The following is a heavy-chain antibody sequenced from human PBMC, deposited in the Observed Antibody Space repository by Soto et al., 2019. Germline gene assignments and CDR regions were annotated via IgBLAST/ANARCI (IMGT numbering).Heavy chain of an antibody. Sequence: PSETLSLTGPFSGFSLSSGLFYLGRLRPPAGKGLEWIGRIYTSGSTNYNPSLKSRVTMSVDTSKNQFSLKLSSVTAADTAVYYCARVYSGSYYEFDYWGQATRVNVS. D-gene: IGHD1-26*01. J-gene: IGHJ4*02. CDR2: IYTSGST. CDR3: ARVYSGSYYEFDY. V-gene: IGHV4-61*02. CDR1: GFSLSSGLFY.